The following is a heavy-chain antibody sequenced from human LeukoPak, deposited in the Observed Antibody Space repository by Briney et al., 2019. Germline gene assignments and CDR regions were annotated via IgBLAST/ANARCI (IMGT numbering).Heavy chain of an antibody. Sequence: GGSLRLSCAASGFTFSSYGMHWVRQAPGKGLEWVSGISPSGGITYYTDSVKGRFTISRDNSKNTLYLQMNSLRAEDTAVYYCGKEASSSWYWFDPWGQGTQVTVSS. D-gene: IGHD6-13*01. CDR1: GFTFSSYG. CDR2: ISPSGGIT. V-gene: IGHV3-23*01. J-gene: IGHJ5*02. CDR3: GKEASSSWYWFDP.